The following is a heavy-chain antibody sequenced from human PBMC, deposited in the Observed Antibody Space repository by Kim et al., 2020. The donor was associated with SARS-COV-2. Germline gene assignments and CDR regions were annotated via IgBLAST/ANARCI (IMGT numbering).Heavy chain of an antibody. V-gene: IGHV1-2*02. CDR2: INPNSGGT. J-gene: IGHJ6*02. CDR3: ARERFLEWQGGPYGMDV. Sequence: ASVKVSCKASGYTFTGYYMHWVRQAPGQGLEWMGWINPNSGGTNYAQKFQGRVTMTRDTSISTAYMELSRLRSDDTAVYYCARERFLEWQGGPYGMDVWGQGTTVTVSS. D-gene: IGHD3-3*01. CDR1: GYTFTGYY.